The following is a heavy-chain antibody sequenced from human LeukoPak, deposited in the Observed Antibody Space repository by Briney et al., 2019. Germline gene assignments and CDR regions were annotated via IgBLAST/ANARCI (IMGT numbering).Heavy chain of an antibody. V-gene: IGHV3-21*01. D-gene: IGHD4-23*01. J-gene: IGHJ4*02. Sequence: PGGSLRLSCAASKFTFSSYSMNWVRQAPGKGLEWVSSIRGSSLYIYYADSLKGRFTISRDNAKNSLYLQMNSLRAEDTAVYYCARGEGDYGGNFVGDYWGQGILVTVSS. CDR3: ARGEGDYGGNFVGDY. CDR2: IRGSSLYI. CDR1: KFTFSSYS.